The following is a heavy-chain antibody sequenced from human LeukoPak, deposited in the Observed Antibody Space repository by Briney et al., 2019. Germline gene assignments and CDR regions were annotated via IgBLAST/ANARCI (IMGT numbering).Heavy chain of an antibody. J-gene: IGHJ5*02. D-gene: IGHD6-13*01. CDR1: GFSFSTNG. Sequence: HPGGSLRLSCAASGFSFSTNGMHWVRQAPGRGLDWVAFISYDGNNKYYADSVKGRFTLSRDNSKNTLYLQMNSLRPEDTAVYYCAKNPSGVDIASAEPWGQGTLVTVPS. CDR3: AKNPSGVDIASAEP. CDR2: ISYDGNNK. V-gene: IGHV3-30*18.